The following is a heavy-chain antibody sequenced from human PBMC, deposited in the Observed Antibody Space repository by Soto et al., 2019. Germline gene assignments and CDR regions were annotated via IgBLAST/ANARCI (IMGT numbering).Heavy chain of an antibody. Sequence: QVQLVQSGAEVKKPGSSVKVSCKASGGTFSSYAISWVRQAPGQGLEWMGGIIPIFGTANYAQKFQGRVTNTADKSTSTAYMELSSLRSEDTAVYYCSTSDARYSYGYFDYWGQGPLVTVSS. CDR3: STSDARYSYGYFDY. J-gene: IGHJ4*02. CDR2: IIPIFGTA. D-gene: IGHD5-18*01. CDR1: GGTFSSYA. V-gene: IGHV1-69*06.